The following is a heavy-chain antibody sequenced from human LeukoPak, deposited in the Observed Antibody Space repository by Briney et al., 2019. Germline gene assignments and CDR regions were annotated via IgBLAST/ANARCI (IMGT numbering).Heavy chain of an antibody. J-gene: IGHJ4*02. D-gene: IGHD3-16*01. Sequence: GGSLRLSCAASGFTFSSYGMHWVRQAPGKGLEWVAVISYDGSNKYYADSVKGRFTISRDNSKNTLYLQMNRLRAEDTALYYYGNLLRVAELYDDVWGGRDYFDYWGQGTLVTVSS. CDR1: GFTFSSYG. V-gene: IGHV3-30*03. CDR2: ISYDGSNK. CDR3: GNLLRVAELYDDVWGGRDYFDY.